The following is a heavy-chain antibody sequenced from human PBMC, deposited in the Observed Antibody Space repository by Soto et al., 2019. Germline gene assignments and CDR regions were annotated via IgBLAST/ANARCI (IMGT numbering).Heavy chain of an antibody. D-gene: IGHD3-9*01. V-gene: IGHV1-45*02. CDR3: AGEGSYETLSGNSHIFD. J-gene: IGHJ4*02. CDR1: GHPLSYRY. Sequence: QVPLVQSGAEVKQTGSSVKISCKTSGHPLSYRYLHWFRQAPGQAFEWMGRMRPLIGDTNNAKKGHDRQTLTRDRPMTPAYMELRSLTSDDTAIYYCAGEGSYETLSGNSHIFDWGQGTLVSVSS. CDR2: MRPLIGDT.